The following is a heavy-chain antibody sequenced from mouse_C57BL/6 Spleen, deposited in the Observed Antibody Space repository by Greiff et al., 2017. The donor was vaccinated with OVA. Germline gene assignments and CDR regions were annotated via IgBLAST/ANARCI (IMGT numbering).Heavy chain of an antibody. CDR3: ARQRLGRSYAMDY. CDR1: GYTFTSYW. CDR2: IHPNSGST. Sequence: QVHVKQPGAELVKPGASVKLSCKASGYTFTSYWMHWVKQRPGQGLEWIGMIHPNSGSTNYNEKFKSKATLTVDKSSSTAYMQLSSLTSEDSAVYYCARQRLGRSYAMDYWGQGTSVTVSS. D-gene: IGHD4-1*01. V-gene: IGHV1-64*01. J-gene: IGHJ4*01.